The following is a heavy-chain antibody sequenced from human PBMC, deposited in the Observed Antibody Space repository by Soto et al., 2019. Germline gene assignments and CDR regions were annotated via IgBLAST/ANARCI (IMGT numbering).Heavy chain of an antibody. J-gene: IGHJ6*02. D-gene: IGHD3-3*01. Sequence: QVQLVQSGAEVKKPGASVKVSCKASGYTFTSYYMHWVRQAPGQGLEWMGIINPSGGSTSYAQKFQGRVTMTRDTSTRTVYMELSSLRSEDTAVYYCAGTLRLQVFRYYYVMDVWGQGTTVTVSS. V-gene: IGHV1-46*01. CDR3: AGTLRLQVFRYYYVMDV. CDR1: GYTFTSYY. CDR2: INPSGGST.